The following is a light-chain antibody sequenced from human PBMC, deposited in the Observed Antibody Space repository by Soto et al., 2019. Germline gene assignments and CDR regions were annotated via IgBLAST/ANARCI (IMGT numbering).Light chain of an antibody. CDR1: QTISNR. Sequence: DIQMTQSPSTLSASVGDRVTITCRASQTISNRLAWYQQRPGKAPKLLIYEASSLESGVRSRFSGSGSGAEFTLAISSLQPDDFASYYCQQYNRYSTFGQGTRVEI. J-gene: IGKJ1*01. CDR2: EAS. CDR3: QQYNRYST. V-gene: IGKV1-5*03.